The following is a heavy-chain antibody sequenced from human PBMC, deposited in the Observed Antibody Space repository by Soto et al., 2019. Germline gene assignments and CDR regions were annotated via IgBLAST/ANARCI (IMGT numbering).Heavy chain of an antibody. D-gene: IGHD1-1*01. CDR2: IYSGDST. Sequence: EVQLVESGGGLIQPGGSLRLSCAASEFTGSSNFMSLVRQAPGKGLEWVSVIYSGDSTYYADSVKGRFTISRDNSKNTVYLQMNSLRAEDTAMYYCTTTRGLRFDSWGQGTLVTVSS. CDR3: TTTRGLRFDS. J-gene: IGHJ4*02. CDR1: EFTGSSNF. V-gene: IGHV3-53*01.